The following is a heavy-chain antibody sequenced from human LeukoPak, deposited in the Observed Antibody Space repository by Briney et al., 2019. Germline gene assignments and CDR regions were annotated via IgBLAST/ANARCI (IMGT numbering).Heavy chain of an antibody. CDR3: AREAGVTTGGYYFDY. D-gene: IGHD4-17*01. Sequence: SETLSLTCTVSGGSMSPYHWGWIRQPPGKGLEWTGYIYYSGSTNYNPSLKSRVTISVDTSKNQFSLKLSSVTAADTAVYYCAREAGVTTGGYYFDYWGQGTLVTVSS. V-gene: IGHV4-59*12. J-gene: IGHJ4*02. CDR2: IYYSGST. CDR1: GGSMSPYH.